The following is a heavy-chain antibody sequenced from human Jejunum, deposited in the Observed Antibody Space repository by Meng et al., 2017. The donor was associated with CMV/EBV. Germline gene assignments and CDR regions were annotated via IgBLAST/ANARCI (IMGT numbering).Heavy chain of an antibody. V-gene: IGHV3-48*03. D-gene: IGHD3-3*01. Sequence: IFNAYDMNWVRQAPGKGLEWVSFISASGKTIYYADSVKGRFTISRDSAKNSLYLQMNSLRGDDTAIYYCARDPEAIFGAPNYFDYWGQGTRVTVSS. CDR3: ARDPEAIFGAPNYFDY. CDR1: IFNAYD. J-gene: IGHJ4*02. CDR2: ISASGKTI.